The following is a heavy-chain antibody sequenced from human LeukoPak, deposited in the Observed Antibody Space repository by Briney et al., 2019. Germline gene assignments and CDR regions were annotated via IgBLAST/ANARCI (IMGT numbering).Heavy chain of an antibody. CDR3: AKESYYDFWSGYYNFDY. J-gene: IGHJ4*02. V-gene: IGHV3-33*06. Sequence: RSLRLSCAASGFTFSSYGMHWVRQAPGEGLEWVAVIWYDGSNKYYADSVKGRFTISRDNSKNTLYLQMNSLRAEDTAVYYCAKESYYDFWSGYYNFDYWGQGTLVTVSS. CDR2: IWYDGSNK. CDR1: GFTFSSYG. D-gene: IGHD3-3*01.